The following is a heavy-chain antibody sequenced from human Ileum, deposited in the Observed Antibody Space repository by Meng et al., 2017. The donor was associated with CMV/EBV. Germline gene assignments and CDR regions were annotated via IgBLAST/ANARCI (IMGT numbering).Heavy chain of an antibody. D-gene: IGHD6-19*01. Sequence: GGSLRLSCKGSGYTFTTHWIGWVRQMPGRGLEWMGIIYPGDSNVRYSPSFQGQVTISADKSINTAYLQWNSLKASDTAVYYCARLIPQWLGLDYWGQGTLVTVSS. J-gene: IGHJ4*02. V-gene: IGHV5-51*01. CDR3: ARLIPQWLGLDY. CDR1: GYTFTTHW. CDR2: IYPGDSNV.